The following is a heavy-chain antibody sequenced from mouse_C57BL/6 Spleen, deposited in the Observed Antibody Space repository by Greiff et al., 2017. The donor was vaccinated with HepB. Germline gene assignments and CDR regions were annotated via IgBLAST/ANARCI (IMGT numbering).Heavy chain of an antibody. V-gene: IGHV1-55*01. CDR2: IYPGSGST. D-gene: IGHD2-4*01. CDR3: ARLYYDYLAWFAY. Sequence: QVQLQQSGAELVKPGASVKMSCKASGYTFTSYWITWVKQRPGQGLEWIGDIYPGSGSTNYNEKFKSKATLTVDTSSSTAYMQLSSLTSEDSAVYYCARLYYDYLAWFAYWGQGTLVTVSA. CDR1: GYTFTSYW. J-gene: IGHJ3*01.